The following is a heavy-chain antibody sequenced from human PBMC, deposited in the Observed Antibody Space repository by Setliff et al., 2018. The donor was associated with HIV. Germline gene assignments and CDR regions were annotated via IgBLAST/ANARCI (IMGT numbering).Heavy chain of an antibody. CDR2: IYTKGST. CDR3: ARGVYYDSSGLDAFDI. Sequence: PSETLSLTCTVSGDSITSGGYFWNWIRQPAGKGLEWIGHIYTKGSTNYNPSLKSRVTISVDTSKNQFSLNLSSVTAADTAVYYCARGVYYDSSGLDAFDIWGQGTMVTVSS. V-gene: IGHV4-61*09. CDR1: GDSITSGGYF. D-gene: IGHD3-22*01. J-gene: IGHJ3*02.